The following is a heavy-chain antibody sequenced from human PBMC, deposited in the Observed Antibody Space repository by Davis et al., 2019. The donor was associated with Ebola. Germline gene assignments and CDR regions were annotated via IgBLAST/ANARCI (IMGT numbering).Heavy chain of an antibody. CDR1: GFVFRNYV. V-gene: IGHV3-23*01. D-gene: IGHD2-8*01. CDR3: ARERGCSDGVCYTRWYDP. J-gene: IGHJ5*02. Sequence: PGGSLRLSCAASGFVFRNYVMSWVRQAPGKGLEWVSTLGTSADTYYADSVKGRFIISRDISKNILYLQMNSLRGEDTAIYHCARERGCSDGVCYTRWYDPWGQGTLVTVSS. CDR2: LGTSADT.